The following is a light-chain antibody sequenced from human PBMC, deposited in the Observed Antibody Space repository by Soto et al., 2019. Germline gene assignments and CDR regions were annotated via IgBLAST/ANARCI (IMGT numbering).Light chain of an antibody. CDR2: GNS. Sequence: QSVLTQPPSVSGAPGQRVTISCTGSSSNIWAGYDVHWYQQLPGTAPKLLIYGNSNRPSGVPDRFSGSKSGTSASLAITGLQAEDEADYYCQSYDSSLSGRYVFGTGTKLTVL. CDR3: QSYDSSLSGRYV. J-gene: IGLJ1*01. V-gene: IGLV1-40*01. CDR1: SSNIWAGYD.